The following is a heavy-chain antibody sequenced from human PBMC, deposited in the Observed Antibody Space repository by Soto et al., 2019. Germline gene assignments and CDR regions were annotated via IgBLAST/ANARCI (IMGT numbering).Heavy chain of an antibody. D-gene: IGHD3-3*01. J-gene: IGHJ6*04. CDR3: TRVPATYYDFWSGYYSAGGKMDV. CDR1: GFTFGDYA. CDR2: IRSKAYGGTT. V-gene: IGHV3-49*03. Sequence: GGSLRLSCTASGFTFGDYAMSWFRQAPGKGLEWVGFIRSKAYGGTTEYAVSVKGRFTISRDDSKSIAYLQMNSLNTEDTAVYYCTRVPATYYDFWSGYYSAGGKMDVWGKGTTVTVSS.